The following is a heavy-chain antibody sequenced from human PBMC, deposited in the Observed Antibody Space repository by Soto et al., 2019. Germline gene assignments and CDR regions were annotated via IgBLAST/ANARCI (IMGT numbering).Heavy chain of an antibody. J-gene: IGHJ6*02. CDR1: GGSISSYY. Sequence: SETLSLTCTVSGGSISSYYWSWIRQPPGKGLEWIGYIYYSGSTNYNPSLKSRVTISIDTSKKQFSLKLSSVTAADTAVYYCARRGSGWYVGMDVWGQGTTVTVSS. CDR2: IYYSGST. V-gene: IGHV4-59*08. CDR3: ARRGSGWYVGMDV. D-gene: IGHD6-19*01.